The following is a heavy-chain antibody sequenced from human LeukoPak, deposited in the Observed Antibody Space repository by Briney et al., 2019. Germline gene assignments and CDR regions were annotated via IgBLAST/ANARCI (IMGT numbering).Heavy chain of an antibody. CDR3: ARRAGLRYFDWFKY. Sequence: SETLSLTCAVYGGSFSGYYWGWIRQPPGKGLEWIGEINHSGSTNYNPSLKSRVTISVDTSKNQFSLKLSSVTAADTAVYYCARRAGLRYFDWFKYWGQGTLVTVSS. J-gene: IGHJ4*02. V-gene: IGHV4-34*01. CDR1: GGSFSGYY. D-gene: IGHD3-9*01. CDR2: INHSGST.